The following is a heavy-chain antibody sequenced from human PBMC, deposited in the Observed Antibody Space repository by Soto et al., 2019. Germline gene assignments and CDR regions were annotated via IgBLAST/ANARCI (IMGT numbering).Heavy chain of an antibody. CDR1: GGTFSTYI. CDR3: AVKWELPDIQH. D-gene: IGHD1-26*01. V-gene: IGHV1-69*02. Sequence: QVQLVQSWAEVKKPGSSVKVSCKASGGTFSTYIISWVRQAPGQGLEWMGSIIPILDITNYAEKFQGRVTITADKSTSTAYMELSSLRSQDTAVYYCAVKWELPDIQHGGQGTLVTVSS. CDR2: IIPILDIT. J-gene: IGHJ1*01.